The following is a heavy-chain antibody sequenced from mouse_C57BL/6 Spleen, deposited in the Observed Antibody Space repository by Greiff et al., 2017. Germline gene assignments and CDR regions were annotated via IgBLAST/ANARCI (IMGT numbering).Heavy chain of an antibody. CDR2: IYPGDGDT. Sequence: QVQLQQSGAELVKPGASVKISCKASGYAFSSYWMNWVKPRPGKGLAWIGQIYPGDGDTTYNGKFKGKATLTADKSSSTANMQRSSLTSEDSAVYCCARAQYYGRSHDDWGQGTTLTVSS. CDR1: GYAFSSYW. D-gene: IGHD1-1*01. V-gene: IGHV1-80*01. CDR3: ARAQYYGRSHDD. J-gene: IGHJ2*01.